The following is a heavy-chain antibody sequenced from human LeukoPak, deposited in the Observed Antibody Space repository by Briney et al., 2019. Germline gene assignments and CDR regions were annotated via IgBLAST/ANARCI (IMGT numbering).Heavy chain of an antibody. CDR1: GYTFTSYA. D-gene: IGHD2-2*01. CDR3: ARGEYQLLPYYFDY. CDR2: INTNTGNP. V-gene: IGHV7-4-1*02. J-gene: IGHJ4*02. Sequence: GASVKVSCKASGYTFTSYAMNWVRQAPGQGLEWMGWINTNTGNPTYAQGFTGRFVFSLDTSVSTAYLQISSLKAEDTAVYYCARGEYQLLPYYFDYWGQGTLVTVSS.